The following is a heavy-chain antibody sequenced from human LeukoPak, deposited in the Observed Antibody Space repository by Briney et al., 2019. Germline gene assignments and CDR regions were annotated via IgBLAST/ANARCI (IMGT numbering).Heavy chain of an antibody. Sequence: SETLSLTCTVSGGSISSYYWSWIRQPPGKGLEWIGYIYYSGSTNYNPSLKSRVTISVDTSKNQFSLKLSSVTAADTAVYYCARHLGDGYNEDYWGQGTLVTVSS. J-gene: IGHJ4*02. V-gene: IGHV4-59*08. CDR2: IYYSGST. CDR3: ARHLGDGYNEDY. CDR1: GGSISSYY. D-gene: IGHD5-24*01.